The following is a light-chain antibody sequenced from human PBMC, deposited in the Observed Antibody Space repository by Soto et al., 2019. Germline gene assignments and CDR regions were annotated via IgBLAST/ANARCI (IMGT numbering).Light chain of an antibody. CDR3: CSYAGSYF. CDR1: SSDVGGYNY. V-gene: IGLV2-11*01. Sequence: SALTQPRSVSGSPGQSVTISCTGTSSDVGGYNYVSWYQQHPGKAPKLMIYDVSKRPSGVPDRLSGSKSGNTASLTISGLQAEDEADYYCCSYAGSYFFGTGTKVTV. CDR2: DVS. J-gene: IGLJ1*01.